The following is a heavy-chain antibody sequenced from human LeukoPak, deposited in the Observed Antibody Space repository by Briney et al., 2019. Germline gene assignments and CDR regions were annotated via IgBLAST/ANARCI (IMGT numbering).Heavy chain of an antibody. D-gene: IGHD6-19*01. CDR1: GFTFSSYA. J-gene: IGHJ3*02. CDR3: ARDVVSSGWYSAFDI. V-gene: IGHV3-23*01. Sequence: PGGSLRLSCAASGFTFSSYAMSWVRQAPGKGLEWVSAISGSDGSTYYADSVKGRFTISRDNSKNTLYLQMNSLRAEDTAVYYCARDVVSSGWYSAFDIWGQGTMVTVSS. CDR2: ISGSDGST.